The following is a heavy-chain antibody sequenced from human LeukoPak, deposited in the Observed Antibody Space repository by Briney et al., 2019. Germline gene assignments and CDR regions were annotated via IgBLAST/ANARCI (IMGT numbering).Heavy chain of an antibody. CDR1: GGSISSYY. CDR3: ARGDGYNDYYYYGMDV. CDR2: IYYSGST. J-gene: IGHJ6*02. D-gene: IGHD5-24*01. Sequence: SETLSLTCTVSGGSISSYYWNWIRQPPGKGLEWIGYIYYSGSTNYNPSLKSRVTISVDTSKNQFSLKLSSVTAADTAVYYCARGDGYNDYYYYGMDVWGQGTTVTVSS. V-gene: IGHV4-59*01.